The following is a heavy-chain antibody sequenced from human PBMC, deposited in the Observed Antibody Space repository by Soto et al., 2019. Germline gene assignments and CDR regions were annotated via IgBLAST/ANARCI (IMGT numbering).Heavy chain of an antibody. CDR2: IYYSGST. V-gene: IGHV4-59*08. D-gene: IGHD3-22*01. J-gene: IGHJ4*02. CDR3: ARHAYDSSGYYLL. Sequence: SETLSLTCTVSGGSVSGYYWSWIRQPPGKGLEWIGYIYYSGSTNYNPSLKSRVTISVDTSKNQFSLKLSSVTAADTAVYYCARHAYDSSGYYLLWGQGPLVTVSS. CDR1: GGSVSGYY.